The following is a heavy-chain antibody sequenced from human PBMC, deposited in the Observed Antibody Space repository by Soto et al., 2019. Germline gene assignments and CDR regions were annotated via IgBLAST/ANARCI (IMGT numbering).Heavy chain of an antibody. J-gene: IGHJ3*02. D-gene: IGHD3-22*01. CDR3: ARGVYYDSSGPQLDAFDI. CDR2: ISRSSSYI. Sequence: EVQLVESGGGLVKPGGSLRLSCAASGFTFSSYSMNWVRQAPGKGLEWVSSISRSSSYIYYADSVKGGFTISRENAKNSLSLQRNSLRDFETAVYYCARGVYYDSSGPQLDAFDIWSQGKMVTVSS. V-gene: IGHV3-21*01. CDR1: GFTFSSYS.